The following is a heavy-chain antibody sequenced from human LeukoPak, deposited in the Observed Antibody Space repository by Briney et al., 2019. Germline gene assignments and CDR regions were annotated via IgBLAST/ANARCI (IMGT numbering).Heavy chain of an antibody. Sequence: SETLSLTCTVSGGSISSYYWSWIRQPPGKGLEWIGYIYTSGSTNYNPSLKSRVTISVDTSKDQFSLKLSSVTAADTAVYYCARDGRYFDWLFDYWGQGTLVTVSS. D-gene: IGHD3-9*01. CDR2: IYTSGST. CDR1: GGSISSYY. CDR3: ARDGRYFDWLFDY. V-gene: IGHV4-4*09. J-gene: IGHJ4*02.